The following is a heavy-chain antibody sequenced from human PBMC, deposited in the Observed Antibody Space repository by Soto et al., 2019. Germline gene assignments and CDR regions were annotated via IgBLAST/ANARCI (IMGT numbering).Heavy chain of an antibody. CDR2: ISATGTTT. Sequence: GGSLRLSCAASEFSFSSYALNWVRQAPGKGLEWVSAISATGTTTYYADSVKGRFTISRDNSKRTLFLQMDSLSPEDTAVYYCATYSSPFDYWGQGTLVTVPS. CDR3: ATYSSPFDY. CDR1: EFSFSSYA. J-gene: IGHJ4*02. V-gene: IGHV3-23*01. D-gene: IGHD6-13*01.